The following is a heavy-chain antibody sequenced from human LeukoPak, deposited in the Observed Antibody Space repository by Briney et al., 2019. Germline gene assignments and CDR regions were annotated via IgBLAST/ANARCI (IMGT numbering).Heavy chain of an antibody. J-gene: IGHJ6*02. CDR1: GYTFTSYD. Sequence: ASVKVSCKASGYTFTSYDINWVRQATGQGLEWMGWMNPNSGNTGYAQKFQGRVTITRNTSIRTAYMELSSLRSEDTAVYYCARGGSGGRYFDGMDVWGQGTTVTVSS. D-gene: IGHD1-26*01. CDR2: MNPNSGNT. V-gene: IGHV1-8*01. CDR3: ARGGSGGRYFDGMDV.